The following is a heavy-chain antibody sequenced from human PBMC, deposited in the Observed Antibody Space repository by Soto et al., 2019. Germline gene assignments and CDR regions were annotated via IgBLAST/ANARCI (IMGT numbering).Heavy chain of an antibody. D-gene: IGHD2-2*01. CDR1: GGSVSSGSYY. Sequence: QLLESGPGLVKPSETLSLTCTVSGGSVSSGSYYWSWIRQPPGKGLEWIGYIYYSGSTNYNPSLKSRVTISVDTSKNQFSLKLSSVTAADTAVYYCARGGRYCISTSCYFFFDYWGQGTLVTVSS. J-gene: IGHJ4*02. CDR3: ARGGRYCISTSCYFFFDY. V-gene: IGHV4-61*01. CDR2: IYYSGST.